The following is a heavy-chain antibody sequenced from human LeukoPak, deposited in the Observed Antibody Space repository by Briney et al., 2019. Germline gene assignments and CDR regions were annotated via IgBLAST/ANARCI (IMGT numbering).Heavy chain of an antibody. D-gene: IGHD3-10*01. J-gene: IGHJ4*02. Sequence: GGSLRLACAASGFTFDHYAMHWVRQAPGKGLEWVSLISWDGGGTYYADSVKGRFTISRDNSKNSLYLQTNSLRAEDTALYYCAKSGVEWNSVSGYDYWGQGTLVTVSS. V-gene: IGHV3-43D*03. CDR3: AKSGVEWNSVSGYDY. CDR2: ISWDGGGT. CDR1: GFTFDHYA.